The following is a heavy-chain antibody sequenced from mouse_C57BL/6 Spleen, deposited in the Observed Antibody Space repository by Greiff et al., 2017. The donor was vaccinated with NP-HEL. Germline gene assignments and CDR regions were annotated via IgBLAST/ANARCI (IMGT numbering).Heavy chain of an antibody. D-gene: IGHD1-1*01. V-gene: IGHV1-81*01. CDR2: IYPRSGNT. Sequence: QVHVKQSGAELARPGASVKLSCKASGYTFTSYGISWVKQRTGQGLEWIGEIYPRSGNTYYNEKFKGKATLTADKSSSTAYMELRSLTSEDSAVYFCARVTTVVAPPDFDVWGTGTTVTVSS. CDR3: ARVTTVVAPPDFDV. CDR1: GYTFTSYG. J-gene: IGHJ1*02.